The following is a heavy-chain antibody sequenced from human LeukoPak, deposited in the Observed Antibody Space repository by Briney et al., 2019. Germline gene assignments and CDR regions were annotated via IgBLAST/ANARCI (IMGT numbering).Heavy chain of an antibody. D-gene: IGHD2-2*01. V-gene: IGHV4-4*07. J-gene: IGHJ4*02. Sequence: SETLSLTCTDPGGSISSYYWSWIRQPAGKGLEWIGRIYTSGSTNYNPSLKSRVTMSVDTSKNQFSLKLSSVTAADTAVYYCAREVDCSSTSCYDYWGQGTLVTVSS. CDR2: IYTSGST. CDR3: AREVDCSSTSCYDY. CDR1: GGSISSYY.